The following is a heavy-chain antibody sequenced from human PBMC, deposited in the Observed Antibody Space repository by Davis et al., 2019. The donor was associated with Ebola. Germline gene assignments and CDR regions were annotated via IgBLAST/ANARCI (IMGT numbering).Heavy chain of an antibody. J-gene: IGHJ2*01. CDR2: IYYSGIT. CDR1: GGSIISSSSY. V-gene: IGHV4-39*07. Sequence: GSLRLSCTVSGGSIISSSSYWGWIRQPPRKGLEWIGSIYYSGITYYNPSLKSRVTISVDTSKNQFSLKLRSVTAADTAVYYCARDYERLRLSWYFDLWGRGTLVTVSS. CDR3: ARDYERLRLSWYFDL. D-gene: IGHD5-12*01.